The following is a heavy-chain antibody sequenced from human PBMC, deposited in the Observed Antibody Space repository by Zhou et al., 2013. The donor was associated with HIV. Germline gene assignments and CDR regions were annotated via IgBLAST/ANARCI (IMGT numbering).Heavy chain of an antibody. Sequence: QVQLVQSGAEVKKPGASVKVSCKASGYIFTRYGISWVRQAPGQGLEWMGWISDDNGNTNYAKKVQGRVTMTTDTSTSTAYMELRSLRSDDTAVYYCARAAIVVLPTATWGWYLDLWGRGTMITVSS. V-gene: IGHV1-18*01. D-gene: IGHD2-2*01. CDR3: ARAAIVVLPTATWGWYLDL. CDR1: GYIFTRYG. CDR2: ISDDNGNT. J-gene: IGHJ2*01.